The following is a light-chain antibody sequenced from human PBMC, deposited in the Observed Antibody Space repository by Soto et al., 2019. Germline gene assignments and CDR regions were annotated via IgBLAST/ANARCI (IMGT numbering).Light chain of an antibody. J-gene: IGKJ1*01. Sequence: SQSPVTLSLSIGDRVPLTFRASQSISNRLAWYQQKPGKAPKVLIYDASSLESGVPSRFSGSGSATEFILTISSLQPDDFAAYHCQQYGGVCPFGEGGKV. V-gene: IGKV1-5*01. CDR2: DAS. CDR1: QSISNR. CDR3: QQYGGVCP.